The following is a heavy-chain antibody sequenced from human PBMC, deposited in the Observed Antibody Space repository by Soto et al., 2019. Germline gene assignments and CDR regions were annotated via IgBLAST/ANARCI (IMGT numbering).Heavy chain of an antibody. J-gene: IGHJ3*02. V-gene: IGHV4-39*01. CDR3: ARLQTAYYYDSSGPRAAFDI. Sequence: SETLSLTCTVSGGSISSSSYFWGWIRQPPGKGLEWIGSIYYSGGTYYNPSLKSRVTISVGTSKNQFSLKLSSVTAADTAVYYCARLQTAYYYDSSGPRAAFDIWGQGTMVTVSS. CDR1: GGSISSSSYF. D-gene: IGHD3-22*01. CDR2: IYYSGGT.